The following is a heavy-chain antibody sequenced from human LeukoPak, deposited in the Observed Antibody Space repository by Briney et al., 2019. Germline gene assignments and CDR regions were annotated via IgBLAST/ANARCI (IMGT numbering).Heavy chain of an antibody. Sequence: SETLSLTCTVSGGSVSSGSYYWSWIRQPPGKGLEWIGYIYYSGSTYYNPSLKSRVTISVDRSKNQFSLKLSSVTAADTAVYYCARGVLAGWFDPWGQGTLVTVPS. D-gene: IGHD2-8*01. V-gene: IGHV4-61*01. CDR1: GGSVSSGSYY. J-gene: IGHJ5*02. CDR3: ARGVLAGWFDP. CDR2: IYYSGST.